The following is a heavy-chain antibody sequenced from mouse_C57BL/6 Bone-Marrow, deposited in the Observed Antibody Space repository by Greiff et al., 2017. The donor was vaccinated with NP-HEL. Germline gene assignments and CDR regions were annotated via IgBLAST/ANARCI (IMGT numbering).Heavy chain of an antibody. CDR2: ISSGGDYI. J-gene: IGHJ4*01. CDR3: TRDKGYDGAMDY. V-gene: IGHV5-9-1*02. CDR1: GFTFSSYA. D-gene: IGHD2-2*01. Sequence: EVQLVESGEGLVKPGGSLKLSCAASGFTFSSYAMSWVRQTPEKRLEWVAYISSGGDYIYYADTVKGRFTISRDNARNTLYLQMSSLKSEDTAMYYCTRDKGYDGAMDYWGQGTSVTVSS.